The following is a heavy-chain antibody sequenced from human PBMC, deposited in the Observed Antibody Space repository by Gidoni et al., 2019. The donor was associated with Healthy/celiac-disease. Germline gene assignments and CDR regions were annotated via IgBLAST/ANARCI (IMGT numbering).Heavy chain of an antibody. CDR2: ITHSGRT. D-gene: IGHD6-19*01. J-gene: IGHJ4*02. Sequence: AVYGWSFSGYYWSWFRQPTGKWLEWIGQITHSGRTNYNPSLKSRVTISVDTPKNQFYLRLNSVTAADTTVYYCARGPSLGYSSGWYVGGDYWGQGTLVTVSS. V-gene: IGHV4-34*01. CDR1: GWSFSGYY. CDR3: ARGPSLGYSSGWYVGGDY.